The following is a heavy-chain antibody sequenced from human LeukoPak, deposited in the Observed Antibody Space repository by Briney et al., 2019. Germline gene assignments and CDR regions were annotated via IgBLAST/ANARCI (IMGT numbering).Heavy chain of an antibody. Sequence: SVKVSCKASGFTFTSSAMQWVRQARGQRLEWIGWIVVGSGNTNYAQKFQERVTITRDMSTSTAYMELSSLRSEDTAVYYCARGQRIAAAAYDYWGQGTLVTVSS. D-gene: IGHD6-13*01. V-gene: IGHV1-58*02. CDR1: GFTFTSSA. CDR3: ARGQRIAAAAYDY. CDR2: IVVGSGNT. J-gene: IGHJ4*02.